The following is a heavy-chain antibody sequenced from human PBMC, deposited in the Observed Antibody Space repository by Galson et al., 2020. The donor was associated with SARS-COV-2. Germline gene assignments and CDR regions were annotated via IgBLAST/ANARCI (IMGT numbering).Heavy chain of an antibody. CDR3: ARDGADVTRGISVPGMPGY. V-gene: IGHV3-30*19. CDR2: ISDDGSNQ. CDR1: GFTFGRYG. J-gene: IGHJ4*01. Sequence: GGSLRLSCTVSGFTFGRYGMHWVRQAPGKGQEWVAFISDDGSNQYYADPVKGRFAISRDNSKDTLWLQMNSLKTEDSALYFCARDGADVTRGISVPGMPGYWGHGTRVSVAS. D-gene: IGHD6-19*01.